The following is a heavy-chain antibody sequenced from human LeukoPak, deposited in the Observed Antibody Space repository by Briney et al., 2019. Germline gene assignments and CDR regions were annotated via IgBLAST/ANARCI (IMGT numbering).Heavy chain of an antibody. J-gene: IGHJ6*02. CDR1: GGSISSSNW. V-gene: IGHV4-4*02. CDR2: IYHSGST. Sequence: SETLSLTCAVSGGSISSSNWWSWVRQPPGKGLEWIGEIYHSGSTNYNPSLKSRVTISVDKSKNQFSLKLSSVTAADTAVYYCARARLESYYYYYGMDVWGQGTTVTASS. CDR3: ARARLESYYYYYGMDV.